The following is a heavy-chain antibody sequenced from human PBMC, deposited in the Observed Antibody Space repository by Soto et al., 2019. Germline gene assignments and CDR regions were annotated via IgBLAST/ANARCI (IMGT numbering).Heavy chain of an antibody. CDR1: GFSLSNARMG. CDR3: ARIRYYYDSSGYYRPNYYYYGMDV. D-gene: IGHD3-22*01. V-gene: IGHV2-26*01. J-gene: IGHJ6*02. Sequence: SGLTLVNPTETLTLTCTVSGFSLSNARMGVSWIRQPPGKALEWLAHIFSNDEKSYSTSLKSRLTISKDTSKSQVVLTMTNMDPVDTATYYCARIRYYYDSSGYYRPNYYYYGMDVWGQGTTVTVSS. CDR2: IFSNDEK.